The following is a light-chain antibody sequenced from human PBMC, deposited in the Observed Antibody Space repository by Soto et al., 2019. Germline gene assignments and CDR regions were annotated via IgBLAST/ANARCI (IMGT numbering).Light chain of an antibody. J-gene: IGLJ2*01. Sequence: QSALTQPASVSGSPGQSITISCTGTSSDVGGYNYVSWYQQHPGKAPKLMIYDVSNRPSGVSNRFSGSKSGNTASLTISGLQAEDEADYYCSSYTSSRTLVFGGGTKLTVI. CDR1: SSDVGGYNY. CDR3: SSYTSSRTLV. V-gene: IGLV2-14*01. CDR2: DVS.